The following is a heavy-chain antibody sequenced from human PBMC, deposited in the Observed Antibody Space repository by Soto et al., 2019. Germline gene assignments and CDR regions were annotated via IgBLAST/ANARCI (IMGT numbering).Heavy chain of an antibody. CDR2: VYSTGTT. CDR1: GESVSSCDIY. D-gene: IGHD2-15*01. Sequence: SETLSLTCAVSGESVSSCDIYWTWQRQPPGKPLESIGYVYSTGTTNYSPSLKSRVDMSVDTSENQFSLKLRSVTAADEAVYFCARVSTLVAPKDGRRAYFFAMDVWGHGTTVTVSS. CDR3: ARVSTLVAPKDGRRAYFFAMDV. J-gene: IGHJ6*02. V-gene: IGHV4-61*08.